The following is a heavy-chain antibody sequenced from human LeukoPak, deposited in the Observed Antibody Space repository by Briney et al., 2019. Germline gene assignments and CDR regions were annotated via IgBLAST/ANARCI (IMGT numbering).Heavy chain of an antibody. V-gene: IGHV4-34*01. D-gene: IGHD3-10*01. CDR2: INHSGST. Sequence: KPSETLSLTCAVYGGSFSGYYWSWIRQPPGKGLEWIGEINHSGSTNYNPSLKSRVTISVDTSKNQFSLKLSSVTAADTAVYYCARVGGCGELYAWGQGALVTVSS. CDR3: ARVGGCGELYA. CDR1: GGSFSGYY. J-gene: IGHJ5*02.